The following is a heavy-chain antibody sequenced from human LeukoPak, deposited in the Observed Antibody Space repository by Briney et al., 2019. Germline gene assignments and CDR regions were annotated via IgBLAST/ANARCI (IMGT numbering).Heavy chain of an antibody. D-gene: IGHD3-22*01. CDR3: AREEYYYDSSGYYCAGYDY. CDR2: ISSSGSTI. J-gene: IGHJ4*02. V-gene: IGHV3-11*01. CDR1: GFTFSAFA. Sequence: GGSLRLSCAASGFTFSAFAMTWVRQAPGKGLEWVSYISSSGSTIYYADSVKGRFTISRDNAKNSLYLQMNSLRAEDTAVYYCAREEYYYDSSGYYCAGYDYWGQGTLVTVSS.